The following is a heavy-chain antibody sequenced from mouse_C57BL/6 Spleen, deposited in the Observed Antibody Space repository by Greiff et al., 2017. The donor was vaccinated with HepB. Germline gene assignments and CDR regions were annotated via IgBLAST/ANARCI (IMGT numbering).Heavy chain of an antibody. D-gene: IGHD2-4*01. CDR3: ARNGLRRGDWFAY. Sequence: EVKLVESGGGLVKPGGSLKLSCAASGFTFSDYGMHWVRQAPEKGLEWVAYISSGSSTIYYADTVKGRFTISRDNAKNTVFLQMTSLRSEDTAMYYCARNGLRRGDWFAYWGQGTLVTVSA. J-gene: IGHJ3*01. V-gene: IGHV5-17*01. CDR2: ISSGSSTI. CDR1: GFTFSDYG.